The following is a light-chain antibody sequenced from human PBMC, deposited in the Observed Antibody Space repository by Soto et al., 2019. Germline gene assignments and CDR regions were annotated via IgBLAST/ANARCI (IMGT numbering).Light chain of an antibody. CDR1: SGDVGGDNY. CDR2: DVS. V-gene: IGLV2-14*01. J-gene: IGLJ3*02. Sequence: QSALTQPASVSGSPGQSITISCTGTSGDVGGDNYVSWFQQDQGKAPKLMIYDVSDRPSGASSRFSGSKSGNTASLTISGLQAEDEAAYYCSSYTTSSTWVFGGGTKLTVL. CDR3: SSYTTSSTWV.